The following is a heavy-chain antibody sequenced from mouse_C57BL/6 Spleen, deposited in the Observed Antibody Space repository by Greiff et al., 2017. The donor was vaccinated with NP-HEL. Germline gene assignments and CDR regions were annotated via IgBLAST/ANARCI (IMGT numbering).Heavy chain of an antibody. Sequence: QVQLQQPGAELVKPGASVKMSCKASGYTFTSYWITWVKQRPGQGLEWIGDIYPGSGSTNYNEKFKSKATLTVDTSSSTAYMQLSSLTSEDSAVYYCARSETAQATGFAYWGQGTLVTVA. V-gene: IGHV1-55*01. J-gene: IGHJ3*01. CDR3: ARSETAQATGFAY. CDR1: GYTFTSYW. CDR2: IYPGSGST. D-gene: IGHD3-2*02.